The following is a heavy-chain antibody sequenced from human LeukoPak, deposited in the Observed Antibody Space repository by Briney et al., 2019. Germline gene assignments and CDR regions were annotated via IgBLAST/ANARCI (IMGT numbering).Heavy chain of an antibody. J-gene: IGHJ4*02. CDR2: INWSGGRT. CDR3: ARAPITTPFYFDY. D-gene: IGHD3-10*01. V-gene: IGHV3-20*04. Sequence: GGALRLSCTASGFAFDEYGMSWVGQARGKGVEGGCGINWSGGRTDYADPLRGGFTIYREKAKKSLYVQIDRLREEGRALYYCARAPITTPFYFDYWGQGTLVAVSS. CDR1: GFAFDEYG.